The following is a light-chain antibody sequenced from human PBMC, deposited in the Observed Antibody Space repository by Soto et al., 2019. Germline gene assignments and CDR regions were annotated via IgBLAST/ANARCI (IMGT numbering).Light chain of an antibody. CDR1: QSVSSY. CDR2: DAS. J-gene: IGKJ2*01. CDR3: QQRSNWPPYT. Sequence: EIVLTQTPATLSLSPGERATLSCRASQSVSSYLAWYQQKPGQAPRLLNYDASNRATGIPGRFSGSGSGTNYTLTISSLEPEDFAVYYCQQRSNWPPYTFGQGTKLEIK. V-gene: IGKV3-11*01.